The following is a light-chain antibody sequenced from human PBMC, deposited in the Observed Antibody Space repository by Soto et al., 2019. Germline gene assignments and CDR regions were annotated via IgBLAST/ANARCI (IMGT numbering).Light chain of an antibody. CDR2: AAS. J-gene: IGKJ1*01. CDR3: QQGYRIPRT. Sequence: IQMTPSPDTLSSSPGERATISCMASQSISTYLAWYQQKPGKAPNLLIHAASSLHSRVPSRFSGSGSGTEFTLTISSLQPEDFATYYCQQGYRIPRTFGQGTKVDIK. V-gene: IGKV1-39*01. CDR1: QSISTY.